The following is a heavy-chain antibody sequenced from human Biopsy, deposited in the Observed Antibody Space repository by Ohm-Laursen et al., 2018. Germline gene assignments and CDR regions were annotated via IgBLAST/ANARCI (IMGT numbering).Heavy chain of an antibody. CDR2: IIPTFDTP. CDR3: AGGAAKGDPYDH. J-gene: IGHJ5*02. D-gene: IGHD3-16*01. V-gene: IGHV1-69*06. Sequence: SSVKVSCKASGGTFSSYVISWVRQAPGQGLEWMGRIIPTFDTPTYAPDFQGRVAFTADKSTGTAHLDLSRLRSEDTAIYYCAGGAAKGDPYDHWGQGTLVTVSS. CDR1: GGTFSSYV.